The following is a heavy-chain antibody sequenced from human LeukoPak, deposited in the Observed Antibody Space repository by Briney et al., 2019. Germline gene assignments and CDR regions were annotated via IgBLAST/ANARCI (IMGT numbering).Heavy chain of an antibody. V-gene: IGHV1-8*01. Sequence: ASVKVSCKASGYTFTSYDINWVRQATGQGLEWMGWMNPNGGNTGYAQKFQGRVTMTRNTSISTAYMELSSLRSEDTAVYYCARGLGVAAPNWFDPWGQGTLVTVSS. J-gene: IGHJ5*02. CDR1: GYTFTSYD. CDR3: ARGLGVAAPNWFDP. CDR2: MNPNGGNT. D-gene: IGHD2-15*01.